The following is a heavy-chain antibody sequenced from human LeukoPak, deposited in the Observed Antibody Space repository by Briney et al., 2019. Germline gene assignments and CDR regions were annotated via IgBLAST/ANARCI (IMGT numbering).Heavy chain of an antibody. CDR2: ISAYNGNT. J-gene: IGHJ6*02. D-gene: IGHD1-1*01. CDR1: GYTFTSYG. Sequence: ASVKVSCKASGYTFTSYGISWVRQAPGQGLEWMGWISAYNGNTNYAQKFQGRVTMTRNTSISTAYMELSSLRSEDTAVYYCAGELDYYGMDVWGQGTTVTVSS. V-gene: IGHV1-18*01. CDR3: AGELDYYGMDV.